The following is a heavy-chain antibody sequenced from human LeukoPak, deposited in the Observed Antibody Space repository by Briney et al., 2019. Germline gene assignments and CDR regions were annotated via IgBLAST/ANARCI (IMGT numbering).Heavy chain of an antibody. CDR2: ISGSGGST. D-gene: IGHD5-18*01. V-gene: IGHV3-23*01. J-gene: IGHJ4*02. CDR1: GFTFSSYA. CDR3: AKGIQLWFRTSRYYFDY. Sequence: GGSLRLSCAASGFTFSSYAMSWVRQAPGKGLEWVSAISGSGGSTYYADSVKGRFTISRDNSKNTLYLQMSSLRAEDTAVYYCAKGIQLWFRTSRYYFDYWGQGTLVTVSS.